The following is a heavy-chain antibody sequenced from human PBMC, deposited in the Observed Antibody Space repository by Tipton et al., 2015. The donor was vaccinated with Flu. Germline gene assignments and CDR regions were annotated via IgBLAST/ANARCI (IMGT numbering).Heavy chain of an antibody. D-gene: IGHD3-10*01. CDR2: IQYSGHT. CDR3: ARHVDRSWMLEF. V-gene: IGHV4-59*01. CDR1: GGSINSSY. Sequence: LRLSCSVSGGSINSSYWSWIRQSPGKGLEWIGNIQYSGHTNYNPPLKSRVTIAVDTSKNQFSLQLSSVAAADTAVYYCARHVDRSWMLEFWGQGTLVTVSS. J-gene: IGHJ4*02.